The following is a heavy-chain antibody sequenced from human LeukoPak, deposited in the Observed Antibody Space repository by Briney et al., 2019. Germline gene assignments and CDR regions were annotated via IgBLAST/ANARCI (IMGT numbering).Heavy chain of an antibody. CDR3: ARLDSNCSSTSCYNYGMDV. J-gene: IGHJ6*02. CDR1: GYSFTSYW. Sequence: GESLKISCKGSGYSFTSYWIGWVRQMPGKGLEWMGIIYPGDSDTRYSPSLQGQVTISADKSISTAYLQWSSLKASDTAMYYCARLDSNCSSTSCYNYGMDVWGQGTTVTVSS. D-gene: IGHD2-2*02. V-gene: IGHV5-51*01. CDR2: IYPGDSDT.